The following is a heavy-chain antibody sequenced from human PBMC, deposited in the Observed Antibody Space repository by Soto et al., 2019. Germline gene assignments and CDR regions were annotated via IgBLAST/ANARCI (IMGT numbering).Heavy chain of an antibody. J-gene: IGHJ4*02. Sequence: QVQLVQSGVEVKKPGASVKVSCQASGYTFLSYGISWVRQAPGQGLEWVGWISAYSGNTDYAQSLQDRGTLTTDTSTGTAYMELRNLRSDDTAVYYCATNQSGSSFAYWGEGTVFTASS. V-gene: IGHV1-18*01. D-gene: IGHD1-26*01. CDR1: GYTFLSYG. CDR3: ATNQSGSSFAY. CDR2: ISAYSGNT.